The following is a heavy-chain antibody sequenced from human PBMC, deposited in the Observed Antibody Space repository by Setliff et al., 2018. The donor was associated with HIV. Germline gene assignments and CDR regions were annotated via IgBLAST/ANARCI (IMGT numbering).Heavy chain of an antibody. CDR2: IHTTGST. J-gene: IGHJ5*02. CDR1: GDSISSGSYY. D-gene: IGHD3-16*01. CDR3: ARRTFGSGRIDP. Sequence: KPSETLSLTCSVSGDSISSGSYYWSWIRLPAGKGLEWIGQIHTTGSTNYNPSLKIRLTISIDTSKNQFSLNLDSVTTTDTAVYYCARRTFGSGRIDPWGQGTLVTVSS. V-gene: IGHV4-61*09.